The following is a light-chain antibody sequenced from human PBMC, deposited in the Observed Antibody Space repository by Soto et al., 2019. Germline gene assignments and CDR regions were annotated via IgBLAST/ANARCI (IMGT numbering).Light chain of an antibody. CDR2: AAS. Sequence: EIVLTQSPDTLSLSAGERATLSCRASQSVNSNYFAWYQQKPGQAPRLLIYAASSRATGVADMSSSRWSRTVFLIIINPLEPEDYAVYYCQQCSNSPLTFGQGTKVEIK. J-gene: IGKJ1*01. CDR3: QQCSNSPLT. CDR1: QSVNSNY. V-gene: IGKV3-20*01.